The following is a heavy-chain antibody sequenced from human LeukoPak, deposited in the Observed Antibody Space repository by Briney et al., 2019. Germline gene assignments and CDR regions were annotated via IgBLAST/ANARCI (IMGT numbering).Heavy chain of an antibody. CDR1: GFTFSSYA. J-gene: IGHJ4*02. Sequence: GGSLRLSCAASGFTFSSYAMSWVRQAPGKGLEWVAVLSYDGTNKYYADSVKGRFTISRDNSKKKLYLQMNSLRTEDTAVYYCARDTLNSAAGYNLFDYWGQGTLVTVSS. CDR3: ARDTLNSAAGYNLFDY. CDR2: LSYDGTNK. V-gene: IGHV3-30-3*01. D-gene: IGHD6-13*01.